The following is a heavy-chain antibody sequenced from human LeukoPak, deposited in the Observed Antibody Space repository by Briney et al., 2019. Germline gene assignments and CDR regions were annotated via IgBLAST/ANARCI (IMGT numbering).Heavy chain of an antibody. J-gene: IGHJ4*02. Sequence: GGSLRLSCAASGFTFSDHYMSWIRQAPGKGLEWVSYISSSSSYTNYADSVKGRFTISRDNAKNSLYLQMNSLRAEDTAVYYCAGGRRRCSGGSCYSGGSYYAPFDYWGQGTLVTVSS. V-gene: IGHV3-11*03. D-gene: IGHD2-15*01. CDR2: ISSSSSYT. CDR1: GFTFSDHY. CDR3: AGGRRRCSGGSCYSGGSYYAPFDY.